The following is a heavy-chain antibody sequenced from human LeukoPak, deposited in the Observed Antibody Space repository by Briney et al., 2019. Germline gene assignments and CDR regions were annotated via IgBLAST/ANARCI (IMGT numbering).Heavy chain of an antibody. CDR2: IYTSGST. Sequence: PSETLSLTCTVSGGSISSYYWSWIRQPAGKGLEWIGRIYTSGSTNYNPSLKSRVTMSVDTSKNQFSLKLSSVTAADTAVYYCARAVDTAMALYYYYYMDVWGKGTTVTVSS. J-gene: IGHJ6*03. V-gene: IGHV4-4*07. CDR3: ARAVDTAMALYYYYYMDV. CDR1: GGSISSYY. D-gene: IGHD5-18*01.